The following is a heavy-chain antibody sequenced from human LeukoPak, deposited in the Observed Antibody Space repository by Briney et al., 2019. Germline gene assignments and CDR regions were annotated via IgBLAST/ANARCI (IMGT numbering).Heavy chain of an antibody. Sequence: GGSLRLSCAASGFTVSSYSMSWVRQAPGKGLEWVGRIKSKTDGGTTDYAAPVKGRFTISRDDSKNTLYLQMNSLKTEDTAVYYCTTDIITTLYPYWGQGTLVTVSS. CDR3: TTDIITTLYPY. CDR2: IKSKTDGGTT. V-gene: IGHV3-15*01. D-gene: IGHD3-10*01. CDR1: GFTVSSYS. J-gene: IGHJ4*02.